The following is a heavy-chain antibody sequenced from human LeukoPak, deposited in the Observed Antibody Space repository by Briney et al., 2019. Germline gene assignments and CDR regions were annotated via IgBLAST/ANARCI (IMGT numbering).Heavy chain of an antibody. CDR1: GYTFTSYD. CDR3: TRGGVVSYCSGGSCYPSGLMDV. CDR2: MNPNSGNT. Sequence: ASVKVFCKTSGYTFTSYDINWVRQATGQGLEWMGWMNPNSGNTGYAQKFQGRVTMTRNTSISTAYMELSSLRSEDTAVYYCTRGGVVSYCSGGSCYPSGLMDVWGKGTTVTISS. J-gene: IGHJ6*04. D-gene: IGHD2-15*01. V-gene: IGHV1-8*01.